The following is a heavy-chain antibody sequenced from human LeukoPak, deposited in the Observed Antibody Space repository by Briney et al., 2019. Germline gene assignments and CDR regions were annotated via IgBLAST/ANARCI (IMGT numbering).Heavy chain of an antibody. Sequence: RSLRLSCAASGFTFSSYGMHWVRQAPGKGLEWVAVIWYDGSNKYYADSVKGRFTISRDNSKNTLYLQMNSLRAEDTAVYYCARDTRYSGYFGPYYWGQGTLVTVSS. J-gene: IGHJ4*02. CDR3: ARDTRYSGYFGPYY. V-gene: IGHV3-33*01. D-gene: IGHD5-12*01. CDR1: GFTFSSYG. CDR2: IWYDGSNK.